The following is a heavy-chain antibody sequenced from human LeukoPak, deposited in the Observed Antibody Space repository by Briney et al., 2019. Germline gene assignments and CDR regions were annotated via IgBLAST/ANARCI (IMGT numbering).Heavy chain of an antibody. CDR1: GFAFGIYG. CDR3: ARVGRPDYGGFYYYMGV. J-gene: IGHJ6*03. CDR2: ISSSSEYI. V-gene: IGHV3-21*01. D-gene: IGHD4-17*01. Sequence: PGGSLRLSCVASGFAFGIYGMAWVRQAPGKGLEWVSSISSSSEYIYYADSVKGRFTILRDNTQTSLYLQMESLRAEDSALYYCARVGRPDYGGFYYYMGVWGKGTTVTVSS.